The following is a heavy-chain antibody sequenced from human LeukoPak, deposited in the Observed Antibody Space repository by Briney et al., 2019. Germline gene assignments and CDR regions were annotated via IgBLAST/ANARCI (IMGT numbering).Heavy chain of an antibody. Sequence: GESLKISCKASGYRFTSYWIGWVRQLPGKGLECMGIIYPRDSDVRYSPSFEGQVTISADTSINTAYLQWSGLKASDTAMYYCARLSDGYSYDYVWGTYRYSDYWGQGTLVTVSS. CDR1: GYRFTSYW. CDR2: IYPRDSDV. J-gene: IGHJ4*02. CDR3: ARLSDGYSYDYVWGTYRYSDY. D-gene: IGHD3-16*02. V-gene: IGHV5-51*01.